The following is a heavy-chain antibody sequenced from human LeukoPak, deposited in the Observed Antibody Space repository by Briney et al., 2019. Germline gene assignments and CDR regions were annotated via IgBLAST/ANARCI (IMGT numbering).Heavy chain of an antibody. J-gene: IGHJ4*02. CDR3: ASHSGFSGCSGGSCYFGY. V-gene: IGHV4-39*01. D-gene: IGHD2-15*01. CDR2: IYYSGST. Sequence: SETLSLTCTVSGGSISSSSYYWGWIRQPPGKGLEWIGSIYYSGSTYYNPSLKSRVTISVDTSKNQFSLKLSSVTAADTAVYYCASHSGFSGCSGGSCYFGYWGQGTLVTVSS. CDR1: GGSISSSSYY.